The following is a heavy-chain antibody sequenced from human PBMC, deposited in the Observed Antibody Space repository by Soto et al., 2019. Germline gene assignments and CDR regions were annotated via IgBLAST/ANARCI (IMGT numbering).Heavy chain of an antibody. Sequence: QVQLQESGPGLVKPSQTLSLTCTVSGGSISSGGYYWSWIRQHPGKGLEWIGYIYYSGSTYYNPSLKSRVTISVDTSKNQFSLKLSSVTAADTAVYYCARDTRYYYDSSTEFARHTIDYWGQGTLVTVSS. CDR1: GGSISSGGYY. D-gene: IGHD3-22*01. J-gene: IGHJ4*02. CDR3: ARDTRYYYDSSTEFARHTIDY. V-gene: IGHV4-31*03. CDR2: IYYSGST.